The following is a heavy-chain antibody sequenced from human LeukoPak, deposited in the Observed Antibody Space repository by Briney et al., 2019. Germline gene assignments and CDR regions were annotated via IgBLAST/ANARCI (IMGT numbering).Heavy chain of an antibody. V-gene: IGHV3-23*01. CDR2: FSGSGGTT. Sequence: GGSLRLSCAASGFTFSSYAMNWVRQAPGGGLEWVSVFSGSGGTTYYADSVKGRFTISRDNSKNTLYLQMNSLRAEDTAVYYCANGNRCTSPNCLGYYYFYMDVWGKGTTVTVSS. CDR1: GFTFSSYA. J-gene: IGHJ6*03. CDR3: ANGNRCTSPNCLGYYYFYMDV. D-gene: IGHD2-8*01.